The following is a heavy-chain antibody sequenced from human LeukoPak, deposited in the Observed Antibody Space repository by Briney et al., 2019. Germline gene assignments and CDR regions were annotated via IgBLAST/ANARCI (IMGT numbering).Heavy chain of an antibody. Sequence: GRSLRLSCAASGFTFGDYAMHWVRHAPGKGLEWVSGISWNSGSIGYADSVKGRFTISRDNAKNSLYLQMNSLRAEDTALYYCAKSNSYYYDSSGYSDYWGQGTLVTVSS. CDR1: GFTFGDYA. D-gene: IGHD3-22*01. J-gene: IGHJ4*02. V-gene: IGHV3-9*01. CDR2: ISWNSGSI. CDR3: AKSNSYYYDSSGYSDY.